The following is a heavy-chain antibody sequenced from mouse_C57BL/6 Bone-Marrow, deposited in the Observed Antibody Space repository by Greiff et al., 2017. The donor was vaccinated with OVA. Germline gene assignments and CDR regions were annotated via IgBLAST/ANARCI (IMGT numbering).Heavy chain of an antibody. V-gene: IGHV5-17*01. J-gene: IGHJ3*01. CDR3: ARDLLWLRREAY. CDR1: GFTFSDYG. D-gene: IGHD2-2*01. Sequence: EVQVVESGGGLVKPGGSLKLSCAASGFTFSDYGMHWVRQAPEKGLEWVAYISSGSSTTYYADTVKGRFTISRDNAKNTLFLQMTSLRSEDTAMYYCARDLLWLRREAYWGQGTLVTVSA. CDR2: ISSGSSTT.